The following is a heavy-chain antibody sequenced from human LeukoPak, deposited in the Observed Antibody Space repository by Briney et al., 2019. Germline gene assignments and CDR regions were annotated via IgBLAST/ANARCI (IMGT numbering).Heavy chain of an antibody. J-gene: IGHJ6*03. Sequence: GGSLRLSCAASGFTFSSYAMSWVRQAPGKGLEWVSAISGSGSSTYYADSVKGRFTISRDNSKNTLYLQMNSLRAEDTAVYYCAKAGYYDSSGYYYYYYMDVWGKGTTVTVSS. CDR3: AKAGYYDSSGYYYYYYMDV. D-gene: IGHD3-22*01. V-gene: IGHV3-23*01. CDR2: ISGSGSST. CDR1: GFTFSSYA.